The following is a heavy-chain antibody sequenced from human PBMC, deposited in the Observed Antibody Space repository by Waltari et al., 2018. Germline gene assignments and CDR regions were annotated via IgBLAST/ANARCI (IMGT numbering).Heavy chain of an antibody. CDR3: ARARWLDY. Sequence: ELQLVRSGGGLVQPGGYLRLYFVASGFSFSSYWMYWVRQVPGKGLMWVSQINADGNRPNYADSVRGRFTISRDNAKDTLYLQMNSLRVEDTGVYYCARARWLDYWGQGTLVTVSS. CDR2: INADGNRP. J-gene: IGHJ4*02. CDR1: GFSFSSYW. V-gene: IGHV3-74*01. D-gene: IGHD2-15*01.